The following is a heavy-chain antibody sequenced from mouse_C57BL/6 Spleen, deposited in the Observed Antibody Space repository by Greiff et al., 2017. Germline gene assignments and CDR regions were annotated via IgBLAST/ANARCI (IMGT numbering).Heavy chain of an antibody. CDR3: SSHDYGRLYAMDY. V-gene: IGHV1-9*01. CDR1: GYTFTGYW. D-gene: IGHD2-4*01. Sequence: QVQLQQSGAELMKPGASVKLSCKATGYTFTGYWIEWVKQRPGHGLEWIGEILPGSGSTNYNEKFKGKATFTANTSSNTASMQLSSLTTEDSAIYYCSSHDYGRLYAMDYWGQGTSVTVSS. CDR2: ILPGSGST. J-gene: IGHJ4*01.